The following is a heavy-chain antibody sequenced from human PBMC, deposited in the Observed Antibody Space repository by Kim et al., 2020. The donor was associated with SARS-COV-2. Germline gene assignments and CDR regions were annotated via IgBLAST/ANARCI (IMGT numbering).Heavy chain of an antibody. Sequence: SVKVSCKASGGTFSSYAISWVRQAPGQGLEWMGGIIPIFGTANYAQKFQGRVTITADESTSTAYMELSSLRSEDTAVYYCARAGGDYYDSSGYSYWFDPWGQGTLVTVSS. CDR1: GGTFSSYA. CDR2: IIPIFGTA. D-gene: IGHD3-22*01. CDR3: ARAGGDYYDSSGYSYWFDP. V-gene: IGHV1-69*13. J-gene: IGHJ5*02.